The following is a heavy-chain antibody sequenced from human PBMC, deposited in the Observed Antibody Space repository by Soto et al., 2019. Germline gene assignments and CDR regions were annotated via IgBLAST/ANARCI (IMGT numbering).Heavy chain of an antibody. CDR2: INADGTST. D-gene: IGHD1-26*01. CDR3: ASIPPSAVGATTEVDY. Sequence: PGVSLTLSCAASVFILKMYWVHWVRQAPGKGLVWGSRINADGTSTGYAGAVKGRFTISRDNAKNTLYLQMTSLRAEDTALYYCASIPPSAVGATTEVDYWGQGTLVTVSS. J-gene: IGHJ4*02. V-gene: IGHV3-74*01. CDR1: VFILKMYW.